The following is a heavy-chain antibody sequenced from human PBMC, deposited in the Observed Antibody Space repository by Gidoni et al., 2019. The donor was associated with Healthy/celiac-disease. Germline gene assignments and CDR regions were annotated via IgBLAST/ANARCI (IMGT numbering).Heavy chain of an antibody. J-gene: IGHJ3*02. CDR1: GFTFSYYY. CDR2: ISSSSSYT. Sequence: QVQLVESGGGLVKPGGSLRLSCAASGFTFSYYYMSWIRQAPGKGLEWVSYISSSSSYTNYADSVKGRFTISRDNAKNSLYLQMNSLRAEDTAVYYCARDVVDDYVWGSYRFYAFDIWGQGTMVTVSS. V-gene: IGHV3-11*06. CDR3: ARDVVDDYVWGSYRFYAFDI. D-gene: IGHD3-16*02.